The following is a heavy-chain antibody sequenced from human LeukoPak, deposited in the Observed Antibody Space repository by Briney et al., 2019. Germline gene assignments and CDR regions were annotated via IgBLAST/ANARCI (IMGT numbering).Heavy chain of an antibody. Sequence: SETLSLTCTVSGYSISSGYYWGWIRQPPGKGLEWIGSIYHSGSTNYNPSLKSRVTISVDTSKNQFSLKLSSVTAADTAVYYCARENPYDWFDPWGQGTLVTVSS. CDR3: ARENPYDWFDP. V-gene: IGHV4-38-2*02. CDR1: GYSISSGYY. CDR2: IYHSGST. J-gene: IGHJ5*02. D-gene: IGHD1-14*01.